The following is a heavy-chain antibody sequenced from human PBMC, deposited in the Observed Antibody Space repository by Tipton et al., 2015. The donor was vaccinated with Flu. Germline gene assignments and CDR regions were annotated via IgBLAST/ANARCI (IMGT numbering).Heavy chain of an antibody. CDR3: AKIGCCSASSCSYISFYP. V-gene: IGHV4-59*01. CDR1: GDSISDYY. CDR2: IYHIGST. J-gene: IGHJ5*02. D-gene: IGHD3-16*01. Sequence: TLSLTCTVSGDSISDYYWSWIRQTPGKGLEWIGYIYHIGSTNYNPSLKSRVTISVDTSKNQFSLRLSSVTAADTAVYYCAKIGCCSASSCSYISFYPWGHGTLLSLSS.